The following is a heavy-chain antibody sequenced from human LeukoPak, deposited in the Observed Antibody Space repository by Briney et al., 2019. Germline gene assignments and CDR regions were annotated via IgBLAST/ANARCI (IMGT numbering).Heavy chain of an antibody. V-gene: IGHV4-4*07. CDR3: AREFSTNWFDP. J-gene: IGHJ5*02. Sequence: TSETLSLTCTVSGATISSYYWSWIRQPAGKGLEWIGRVYATGSTNYNAALESRVTMSLDTSKNHLSLKVTSVTAADTAVYYCAREFSTNWFDPWGQGILVTVSS. CDR2: VYATGST. CDR1: GATISSYY.